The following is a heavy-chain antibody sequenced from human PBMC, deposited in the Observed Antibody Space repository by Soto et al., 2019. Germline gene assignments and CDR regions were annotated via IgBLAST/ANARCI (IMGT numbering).Heavy chain of an antibody. D-gene: IGHD3-10*01. CDR1: GGSISSYF. CDR3: VSSRSALYGDALDV. Sequence: PSETLSLTCSVSGGSISSYFRNWLRQPPGKGLEWIGYIYDDGTTDYNPSLKSRVTILLDMSKNQFSLKLSSVTAADTAVYYCVSSRSALYGDALDVWGQGTMVTVSS. J-gene: IGHJ3*01. V-gene: IGHV4-59*03. CDR2: IYDDGTT.